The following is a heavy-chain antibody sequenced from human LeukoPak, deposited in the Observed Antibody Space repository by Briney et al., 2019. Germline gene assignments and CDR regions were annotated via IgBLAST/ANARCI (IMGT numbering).Heavy chain of an antibody. CDR1: GGSFSGYY. CDR3: ARVAGTYYDFWSGWGSFDY. Sequence: PSETLSLTCAVYGGSFSGYYWSWIRQPPGKGLEWIGEINHSGSTNYNPSLKSRVTISVDTSKNQFSLKLSSVTAADTAVYYCARVAGTYYDFWSGWGSFDYWGQGTLVTVSS. CDR2: INHSGST. J-gene: IGHJ4*02. V-gene: IGHV4-34*01. D-gene: IGHD3-3*01.